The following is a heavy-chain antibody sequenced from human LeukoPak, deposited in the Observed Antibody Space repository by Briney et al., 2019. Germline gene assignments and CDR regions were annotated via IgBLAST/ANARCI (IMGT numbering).Heavy chain of an antibody. D-gene: IGHD3-10*01. CDR1: GGSISSYY. J-gene: IGHJ4*02. CDR3: ARDPAPGRYYFDY. CDR2: IYYSGST. Sequence: PSETLSLTCTVSGGSISSYYWSWIRQPPGKGLEWIGYIYYSGSTYYNPSLKSRVTISVDTSKNQFSLKLSSVTAADTAVYYCARDPAPGRYYFDYWGQGTLITVSS. V-gene: IGHV4-59*12.